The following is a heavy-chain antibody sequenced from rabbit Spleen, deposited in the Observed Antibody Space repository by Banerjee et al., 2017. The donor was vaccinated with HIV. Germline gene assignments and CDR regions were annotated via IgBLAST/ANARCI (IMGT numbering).Heavy chain of an antibody. Sequence: VESGGDLVKPGASLTLTCKASGFSFNSGYDMCWVRQAPGKGLEWIACIYAGSSDNTYSATWAKGRFTISKTSSTTVTLQMTSLTAADTATYFCARDTSSSFSSYGMDLWGPGTLVTVS. CDR2: IYAGSSDNT. CDR3: ARDTSSSFSSYGMDL. CDR1: GFSFNSGYD. D-gene: IGHD1-1*01. V-gene: IGHV1S40*01. J-gene: IGHJ6*01.